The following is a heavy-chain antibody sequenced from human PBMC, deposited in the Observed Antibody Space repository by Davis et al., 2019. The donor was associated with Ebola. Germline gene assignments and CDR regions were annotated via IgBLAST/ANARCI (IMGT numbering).Heavy chain of an antibody. CDR2: IFFSRTT. V-gene: IGHV4-39*01. Sequence: SEPLSPTVSVPADSFTGRRLCGHRIRRPPRTGLLYLNSIFFSRTTYYNPSLKSRHSISLDTSQNQVSLTLTSVTAADTAVYYCARACDGDYQFDYWGQGTLVTISS. CDR1: ADSFTGRRLC. J-gene: IGHJ4*01. CDR3: ARACDGDYQFDY. D-gene: IGHD4-17*01.